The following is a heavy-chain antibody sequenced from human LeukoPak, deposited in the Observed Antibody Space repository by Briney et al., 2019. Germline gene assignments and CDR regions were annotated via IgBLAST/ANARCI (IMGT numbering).Heavy chain of an antibody. Sequence: PGGSLRLSCAASGITFANAWLYWVRRAPGKGLEWVGRIRSKSDGGTPDYAAPVKGRFTISRDDSKNTLYLQMDSLQTEDTAVYYYTTFYDPDYWGQGTLVTVSS. CDR3: TTFYDPDY. CDR2: IRSKSDGGTP. V-gene: IGHV3-15*01. D-gene: IGHD2/OR15-2a*01. J-gene: IGHJ4*02. CDR1: GITFANAW.